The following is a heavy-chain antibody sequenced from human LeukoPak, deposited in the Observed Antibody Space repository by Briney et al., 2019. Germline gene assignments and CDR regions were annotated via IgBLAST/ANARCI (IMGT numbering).Heavy chain of an antibody. V-gene: IGHV1-2*02. CDR3: ARVKVRELGAFDI. Sequence: ASVKVSCKASGYTFTGHYMHWVRQAPGQGLEWMGWINPNSGGTNYAQKFQGRVTMTRDTSISTAYMELSRLRSDDTAVYYCARVKVRELGAFDIWGQGTMVTVSS. D-gene: IGHD1-26*01. CDR2: INPNSGGT. J-gene: IGHJ3*02. CDR1: GYTFTGHY.